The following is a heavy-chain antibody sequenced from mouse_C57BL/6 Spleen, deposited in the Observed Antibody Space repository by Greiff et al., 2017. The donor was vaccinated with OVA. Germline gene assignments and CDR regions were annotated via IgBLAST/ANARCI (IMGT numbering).Heavy chain of an antibody. Sequence: VQLQQSGAELVRPGASVKLSCIASGFNIKDYYMHWVKQRPEQGLEWIGRIDPEDGDTEYAPKFQGKATMTADTSSNTAYLQLSSLTSEDTAVYYCTRWLLRDLDYWGQGTSVTVSS. CDR1: GFNIKDYY. V-gene: IGHV14-1*01. D-gene: IGHD2-3*01. CDR2: IDPEDGDT. J-gene: IGHJ4*01. CDR3: TRWLLRDLDY.